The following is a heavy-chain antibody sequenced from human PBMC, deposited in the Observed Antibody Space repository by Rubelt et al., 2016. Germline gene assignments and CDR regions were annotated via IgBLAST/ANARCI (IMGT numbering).Heavy chain of an antibody. CDR2: ISSSSSYI. CDR1: GFTVSSNY. J-gene: IGHJ4*02. D-gene: IGHD3-3*01. Sequence: EVQLVESGGGLVKPGGSLRLSCVASGFTVSSNYMAWVRQAPGKGLEWVSSISSSSSYIYYADSVKGRFTISRDNAKNSLYLQRNSLRAEDTAVYYCARDGITIFGVVTDYWGQGTLVTVSS. V-gene: IGHV3-21*01. CDR3: ARDGITIFGVVTDY.